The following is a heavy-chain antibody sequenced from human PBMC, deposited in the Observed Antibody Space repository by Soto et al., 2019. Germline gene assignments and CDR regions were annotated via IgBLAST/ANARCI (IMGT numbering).Heavy chain of an antibody. CDR3: ARALGYCSSTSCYDIDP. J-gene: IGHJ5*02. Sequence: SETLSLTCTVPGGSISSDGYYWIWIRQHRGKGLEWIGYIYYGGSTYYNPSLKSRVTISVDTSKNQFSLKLSSVTAADTAVYYCARALGYCSSTSCYDIDPWGQGTLVTVSS. CDR1: GGSISSDGYY. CDR2: IYYGGST. D-gene: IGHD2-2*01. V-gene: IGHV4-31*03.